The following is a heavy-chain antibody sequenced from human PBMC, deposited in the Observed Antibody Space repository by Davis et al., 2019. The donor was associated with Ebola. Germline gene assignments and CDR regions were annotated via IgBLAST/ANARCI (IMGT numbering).Heavy chain of an antibody. Sequence: GGSLRLSCAASGFTFSSYAMSWVRQAPGKGLEWVSAISGSGGSTYYADSVKGRFTISRDNSKNTLYLQMNSLRAEDTAVYYCARGVGEFYYYGMDVWGKGTTVTVSS. V-gene: IGHV3-23*01. D-gene: IGHD3-10*01. CDR1: GFTFSSYA. CDR3: ARGVGEFYYYGMDV. J-gene: IGHJ6*04. CDR2: ISGSGGST.